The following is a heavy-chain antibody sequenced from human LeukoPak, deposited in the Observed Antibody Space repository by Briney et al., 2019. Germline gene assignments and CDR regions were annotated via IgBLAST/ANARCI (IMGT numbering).Heavy chain of an antibody. J-gene: IGHJ3*02. Sequence: ASVKVSCKASVYTFTSYYMHWVRQAPGQALEWMGIINPSGGSTSYAQKFQGRVTMTRDMSTSTVYMELSSLSLEDTAVYYCASLYTRGWYKGGGGAFDIWGQGTMVTVSS. CDR3: ASLYTRGWYKGGGGAFDI. CDR1: VYTFTSYY. D-gene: IGHD6-19*01. CDR2: INPSGGST. V-gene: IGHV1-46*01.